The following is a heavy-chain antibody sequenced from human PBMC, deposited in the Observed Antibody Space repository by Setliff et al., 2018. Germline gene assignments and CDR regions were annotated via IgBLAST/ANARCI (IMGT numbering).Heavy chain of an antibody. CDR3: ARDRGPGGGLDY. D-gene: IGHD3-10*01. CDR1: GGTFSSYA. J-gene: IGHJ4*02. CDR2: IIPIFGTA. V-gene: IGHV1-69*13. Sequence: SVQVSCKASGGTFSSYAISWVRQAPGQGLEWMGGIIPIFGTANYAQKFQGRVTITADESTSTAYMELSSLRSEDTAVYYCARDRGPGGGLDYWGQGTLVTVSS.